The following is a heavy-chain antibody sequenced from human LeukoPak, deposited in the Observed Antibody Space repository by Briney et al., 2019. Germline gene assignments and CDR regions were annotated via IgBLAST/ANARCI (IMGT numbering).Heavy chain of an antibody. CDR1: GFTFSSYG. V-gene: IGHV3-23*01. CDR3: AREGKKSRWVGMVRKKGTGYYYMDV. J-gene: IGHJ6*03. D-gene: IGHD3-10*01. CDR2: ISGSGGST. Sequence: GGSLRLSCAASGFTFSSYGMSWVRQAPGKGLEWVSYISGSGGSTYYADSVKGRFTISRDNSKNTLYLQMNSLRAEDTAVYYCAREGKKSRWVGMVRKKGTGYYYMDVWGKGTTVTVSS.